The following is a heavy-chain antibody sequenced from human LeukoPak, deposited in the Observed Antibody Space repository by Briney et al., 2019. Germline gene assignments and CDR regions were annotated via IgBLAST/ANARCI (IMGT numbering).Heavy chain of an antibody. Sequence: GGSLRLSCAASGFTFDNYRINRVRQAPGKGLVWVSRTHWNGGRTGYAYSVKGRITNSRANAKNSLYLQMDSLRVEDTALYYCARDCCWYKRGLDHYYYYMDVWGKGTTVIVSS. CDR3: ARDCCWYKRGLDHYYYYMDV. J-gene: IGHJ6*03. D-gene: IGHD6-13*01. V-gene: IGHV3-20*04. CDR1: GFTFDNYR. CDR2: THWNGGRT.